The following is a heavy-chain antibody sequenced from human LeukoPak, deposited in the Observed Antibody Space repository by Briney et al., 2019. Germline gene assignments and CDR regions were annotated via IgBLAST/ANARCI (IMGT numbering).Heavy chain of an antibody. D-gene: IGHD3-22*01. CDR1: GFTASSHY. CDR3: ARVDRRWFDP. CDR2: LYSDGTT. Sequence: GGSLRLSCAASGFTASSHYMNWVRQAPGKGLQWVSVLYSDGTTYYADSVKGRFTISRDNSRSTLYLQMNSLRAEDTAVYYCARVDRRWFDPWGQGTLVSVSS. V-gene: IGHV3-66*01. J-gene: IGHJ5*02.